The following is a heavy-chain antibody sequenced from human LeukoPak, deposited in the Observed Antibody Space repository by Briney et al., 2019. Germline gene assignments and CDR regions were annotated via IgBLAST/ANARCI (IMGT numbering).Heavy chain of an antibody. D-gene: IGHD6-13*01. CDR1: GYTFTSYD. Sequence: ASVKASCKASGYTFTSYDINWVRQAPGQGLEWMGWMNPNSGNTGYAQKFQGRVTMTRNTPISTAYMELSSLRSEDTAVYFCARLASSSWPLYYYYGMDVWGQGTTVTVSS. V-gene: IGHV1-8*01. CDR3: ARLASSSWPLYYYYGMDV. CDR2: MNPNSGNT. J-gene: IGHJ6*02.